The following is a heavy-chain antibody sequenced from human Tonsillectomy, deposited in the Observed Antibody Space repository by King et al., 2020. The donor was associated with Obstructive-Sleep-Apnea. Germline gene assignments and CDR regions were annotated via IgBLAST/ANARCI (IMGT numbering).Heavy chain of an antibody. J-gene: IGHJ4*02. CDR1: GFTFEDYA. D-gene: IGHD4-17*01. V-gene: IGHV3-9*01. CDR3: AKASGTTLFFSCLY. Sequence: VQLVESGGGLVQPGRSLRLSCASAGFTFEDYAMHWVRQAPGKGLDGVSGCSWNSGSIGLADFVKGRFTISRDNPKNSLDLQMNSLRAEDTALYYCAKASGTTLFFSCLYWGQGTLVTVSS. CDR2: CSWNSGSI.